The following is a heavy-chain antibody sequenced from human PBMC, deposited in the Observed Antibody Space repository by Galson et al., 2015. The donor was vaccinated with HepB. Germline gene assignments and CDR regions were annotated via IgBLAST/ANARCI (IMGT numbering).Heavy chain of an antibody. CDR1: GFSLSTSGVG. J-gene: IGHJ4*02. D-gene: IGHD1-7*01. CDR2: IYWDDDK. CDR3: AHRLPYNGLWNFGSFVF. V-gene: IGHV2-5*02. Sequence: PALVKPTQTLTLTCTFSGFSLSTSGVGVGWIRQPPGKALEWLALIYWDDDKRYSPSLKSRLTITKDTSKNQVVLTLTNVDPVDTATYYCAHRLPYNGLWNFGSFVFWGQGTLVTVSS.